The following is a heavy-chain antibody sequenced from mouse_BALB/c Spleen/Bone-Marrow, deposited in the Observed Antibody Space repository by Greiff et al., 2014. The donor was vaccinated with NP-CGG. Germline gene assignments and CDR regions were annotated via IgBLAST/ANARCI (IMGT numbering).Heavy chain of an antibody. CDR2: IDPANGNT. CDR3: AIYYYGSSGFAY. J-gene: IGHJ3*01. Sequence: VHVKQSGAELVKPGASVKLSCTASGFNIKDTYMHWVKQRPEQGLEWIGRIDPANGNTKYDPKFQGKATITADTSSNTAYLQLSSLTSEDTAVYYSAIYYYGSSGFAYWGQGTLVTVSA. CDR1: GFNIKDTY. V-gene: IGHV14-3*02. D-gene: IGHD1-1*01.